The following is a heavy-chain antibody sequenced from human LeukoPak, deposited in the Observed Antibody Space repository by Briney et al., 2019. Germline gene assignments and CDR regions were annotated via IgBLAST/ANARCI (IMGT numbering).Heavy chain of an antibody. CDR2: IYSGGST. CDR1: GFTFSRFA. CDR3: ARGDSSGWYPQFDY. Sequence: PGGSLRLSCAVSGFTFSRFAMNWVRQAPGKGLEWVSVIYSGGSTYYADSVKGRFTISRDNSKNTLYLQMNSLRAEDTAVYYCARGDSSGWYPQFDYWGQGTLVTVSS. V-gene: IGHV3-53*01. D-gene: IGHD6-19*01. J-gene: IGHJ4*02.